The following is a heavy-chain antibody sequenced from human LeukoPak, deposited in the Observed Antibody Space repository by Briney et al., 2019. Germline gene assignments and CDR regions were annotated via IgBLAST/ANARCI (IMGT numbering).Heavy chain of an antibody. J-gene: IGHJ4*02. D-gene: IGHD3-22*01. Sequence: PGGSLRLSCAASGFTFSSYAMSWVRQAPGKGLWCVSALSGNGGSTYYADSVKGRFTISRDNSKNTQYLQMNSLRAEDTAVYYCAKEGDYYDSSGYPNYFDYWGQGTLVTVSS. CDR2: LSGNGGST. V-gene: IGHV3-23*01. CDR1: GFTFSSYA. CDR3: AKEGDYYDSSGYPNYFDY.